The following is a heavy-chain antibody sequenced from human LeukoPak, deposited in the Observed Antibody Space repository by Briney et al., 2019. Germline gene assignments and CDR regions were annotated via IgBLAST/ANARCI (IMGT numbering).Heavy chain of an antibody. J-gene: IGHJ6*02. V-gene: IGHV4-39*02. CDR2: IYYSGST. CDR3: AREMGVVTAHGIDV. D-gene: IGHD4-23*01. CDR1: GGSISSISSNNYH. Sequence: PSETLSLTCIVSGGSISSISSNNYHWGWIRQPPGKGLEWIGSIYYSGSTYYNPSLKSRVAISVDTSKNQFSLKLSSVTAADTALYYCAREMGVVTAHGIDVWGQGTTVTVSS.